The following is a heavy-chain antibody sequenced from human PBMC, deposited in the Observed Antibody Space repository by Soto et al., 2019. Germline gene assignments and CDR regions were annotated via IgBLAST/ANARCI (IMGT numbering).Heavy chain of an antibody. V-gene: IGHV3-15*01. Sequence: PGGSLRLSCAASGFTFSNAWMSWVRQAPGKGLEWVGRIKSKTDGGTTDYAAPVKGRFTISRDDSKNTLYLQMNSLKTEDTAVYYCTTDSWGSYRPFDYWGQGTEVTVSS. J-gene: IGHJ4*02. CDR3: TTDSWGSYRPFDY. D-gene: IGHD3-16*01. CDR2: IKSKTDGGTT. CDR1: GFTFSNAW.